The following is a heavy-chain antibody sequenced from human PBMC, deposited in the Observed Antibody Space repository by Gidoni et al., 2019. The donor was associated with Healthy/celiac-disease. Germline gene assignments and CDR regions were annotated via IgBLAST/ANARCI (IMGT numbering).Heavy chain of an antibody. CDR3: ALLLGVAGGHRWFDP. CDR2: MNPNSGNT. D-gene: IGHD3-16*01. J-gene: IGHJ5*02. V-gene: IGHV1-8*01. Sequence: QVQLVQSGAEVKKPGASVKVSCKASGYTFTSYDINWVRQATGQGLEWRGWMNPNSGNTGYAQKFQGRVTMTRNTSISTAYMELSSLRSEDTAVYYCALLLGVAGGHRWFDPWGQGTLVTVSS. CDR1: GYTFTSYD.